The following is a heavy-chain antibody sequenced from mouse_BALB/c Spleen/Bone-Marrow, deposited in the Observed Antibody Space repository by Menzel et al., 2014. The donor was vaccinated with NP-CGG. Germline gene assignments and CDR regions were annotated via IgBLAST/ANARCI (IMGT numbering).Heavy chain of an antibody. J-gene: IGHJ2*01. CDR2: ISSGGSYT. V-gene: IGHV5-6*01. Sequence: EVKLVESGGDLVKPGGSLKLSCAASGFTFSRYGMSWVRQTPDKRLEWVATISSGGSYTYYPDSVKGRFTISRDNAKNTLYLQMSSLKSEDTAMYYCARQTYYDYDGYFDYWGQGTTLTVSS. CDR1: GFTFSRYG. D-gene: IGHD2-4*01. CDR3: ARQTYYDYDGYFDY.